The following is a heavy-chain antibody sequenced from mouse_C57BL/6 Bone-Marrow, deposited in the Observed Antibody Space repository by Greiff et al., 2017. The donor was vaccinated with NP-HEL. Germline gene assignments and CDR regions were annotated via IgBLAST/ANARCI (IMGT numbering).Heavy chain of an antibody. Sequence: QVQLQQPGAELVMPGASVKLSCKASGYTFTSYWMHWVKQRPGQGLEWIGEIDPSDSYTNYNQKFKGKATFTVDKSSSTAYMQLSSLTSEDSAVYYGAIGGYDYDGWYCDVWGTGTTVTVSS. CDR2: IDPSDSYT. V-gene: IGHV1-69*01. CDR1: GYTFTSYW. D-gene: IGHD2-4*01. J-gene: IGHJ1*03. CDR3: AIGGYDYDGWYCDV.